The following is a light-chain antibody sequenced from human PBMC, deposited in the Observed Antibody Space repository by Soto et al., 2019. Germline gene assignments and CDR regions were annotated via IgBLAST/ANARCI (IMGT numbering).Light chain of an antibody. Sequence: QPVLTQPPSVSGAPGQRVTISCTGSSSNIGAGYDVHWYQQLPGTAPKLLIYGNSNRPSGVPDRFSGSKSGTSASLAITGLQAADEGDYYCQSYDSSLSGAVFGGGTQLTVL. V-gene: IGLV1-40*01. J-gene: IGLJ7*01. CDR3: QSYDSSLSGAV. CDR2: GNS. CDR1: SSNIGAGYD.